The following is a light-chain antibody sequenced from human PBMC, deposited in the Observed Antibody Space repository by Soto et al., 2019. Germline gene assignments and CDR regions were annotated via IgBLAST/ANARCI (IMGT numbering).Light chain of an antibody. CDR1: QSFSSY. CDR3: QQRSNWPPLIT. CDR2: DAS. J-gene: IGKJ5*01. V-gene: IGKV3-11*01. Sequence: EIVLTQSPATLSLSPGERATLSCRASQSFSSYLAWYQQKPGQAPRLLIYDASKRATGIPARFSGRGSGTDSTLTISSLEPEDFAVYYCQQRSNWPPLITFGQGTRLEIK.